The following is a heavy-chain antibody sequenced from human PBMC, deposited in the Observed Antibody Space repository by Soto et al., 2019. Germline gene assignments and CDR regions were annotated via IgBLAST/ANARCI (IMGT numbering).Heavy chain of an antibody. J-gene: IGHJ4*02. CDR2: LSYSGST. CDR1: GSSISSYY. Sequence: PLEALSLTCSLSGSSISSYYWGWFRQPPGKRLEWIGYLSYSGSTNYNPSLKSRVTISGDSSKNQFSLKLTSVTAADTAVYYCARDDAVGTGTDYRGQGTLVTVSS. V-gene: IGHV4-59*01. CDR3: ARDDAVGTGTDY. D-gene: IGHD6-13*01.